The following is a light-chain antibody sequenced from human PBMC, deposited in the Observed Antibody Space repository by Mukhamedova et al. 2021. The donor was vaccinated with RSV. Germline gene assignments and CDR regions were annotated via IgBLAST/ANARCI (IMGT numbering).Light chain of an antibody. CDR1: ESVGSTY. V-gene: IGKV3-20*01. J-gene: IGKJ5*01. Sequence: SCRASESVGSTYLAWYQQKPGQPPRLLIFGESSRATGIPDRFSGSGSGAEFTLTISRLEPEDSAVYYCQQYANSVTFGQGTRLEI. CDR2: GES. CDR3: QQYANSVT.